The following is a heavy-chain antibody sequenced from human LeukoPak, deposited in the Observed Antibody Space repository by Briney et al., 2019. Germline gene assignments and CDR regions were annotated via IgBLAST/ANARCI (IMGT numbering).Heavy chain of an antibody. V-gene: IGHV1-2*02. CDR2: INPNSGGT. CDR3: ARDVPSTYILEQLLWFGVDGVGAFDI. D-gene: IGHD3-10*01. J-gene: IGHJ3*02. CDR1: GYTFTGYY. Sequence: ASVKVSCKASGYTFTGYYMHWVRQAPGQGLEWMGWINPNSGGTNYAQKFQGRVTMTRDTSISTAYMELSRLRSDDTAVYYCARDVPSTYILEQLLWFGVDGVGAFDIWGQGTMVTVSS.